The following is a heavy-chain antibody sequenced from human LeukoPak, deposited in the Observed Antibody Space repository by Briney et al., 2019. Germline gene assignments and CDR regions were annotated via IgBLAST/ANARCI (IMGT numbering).Heavy chain of an antibody. V-gene: IGHV3-23*01. J-gene: IGHJ4*02. Sequence: PGGSLRLSCAASGFTFSSYAMSWVRQAPGKGLEWVSAISGSGGSTYYADSVKGRFTISRDNSKNTLYLQMNSLRAEDTAVYYCAKDRAQGPLVPPANDYWGQGTLVTVSS. CDR2: ISGSGGST. D-gene: IGHD6-13*01. CDR1: GFTFSSYA. CDR3: AKDRAQGPLVPPANDY.